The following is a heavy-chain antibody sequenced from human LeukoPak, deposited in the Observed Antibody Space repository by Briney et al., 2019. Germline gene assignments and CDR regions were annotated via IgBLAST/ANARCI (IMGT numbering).Heavy chain of an antibody. Sequence: GGSLRLSCAASGFTFGSYWMHWVRQAPGKGLVWVSRINSDGSSTSYADSVKGRFTISRDNAKNTLYLQMNSLRAEDTAVYYCARDWRGGSRNYYYYYMDVWGKGTTVTVSS. CDR3: ARDWRGGSRNYYYYYMDV. CDR2: INSDGSST. CDR1: GFTFGSYW. J-gene: IGHJ6*03. V-gene: IGHV3-74*01. D-gene: IGHD1-14*01.